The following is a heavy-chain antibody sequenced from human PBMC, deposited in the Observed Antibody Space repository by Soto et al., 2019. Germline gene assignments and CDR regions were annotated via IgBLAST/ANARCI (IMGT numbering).Heavy chain of an antibody. Sequence: PSETLSLTCTVSGGSVSSGSYYWSWIRQPPGKGLEWIGYIYYSGSTNYNPSLKSRVTVSVDTSKXXXXXXXXXXXAADTAVYYCARDGGTSSIAAPHFDYWGQGTLVTVSS. CDR1: GGSVSSGSYY. CDR2: IYYSGST. J-gene: IGHJ4*02. V-gene: IGHV4-61*01. CDR3: ARDGGTSSIAAPHFDY. D-gene: IGHD6-6*01.